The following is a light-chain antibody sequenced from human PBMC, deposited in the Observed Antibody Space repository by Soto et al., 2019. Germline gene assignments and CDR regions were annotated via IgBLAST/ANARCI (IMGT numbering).Light chain of an antibody. CDR2: AVS. CDR1: SSDVGLYDY. CDR3: SSYTSDSSYV. J-gene: IGLJ1*01. V-gene: IGLV2-14*01. Sequence: QSVPTQPASVSGSPGQSITISCTGTSSDVGLYDYVSWYQQHPGKAPQLMIYAVSNRPSGVSNRFSASKSGNTASLFISGLQAEDEADYYCSSYTSDSSYVFGSGTKATV.